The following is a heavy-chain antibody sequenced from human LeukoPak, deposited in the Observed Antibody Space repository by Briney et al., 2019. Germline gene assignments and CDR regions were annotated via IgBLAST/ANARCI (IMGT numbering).Heavy chain of an antibody. CDR3: AREFSSGWYHNWFDP. V-gene: IGHV3-48*01. CDR2: ITSSSSTI. J-gene: IGHJ5*02. D-gene: IGHD6-19*01. Sequence: PGGSLRLSCAASGFTFSSYSMNWVRQAPGKGLEWVSYITSSSSTIYYADSVKGRFTISRDNAKNSLYLQMNSLRAEDTAVYYCAREFSSGWYHNWFDPWGQGTLVTVSS. CDR1: GFTFSSYS.